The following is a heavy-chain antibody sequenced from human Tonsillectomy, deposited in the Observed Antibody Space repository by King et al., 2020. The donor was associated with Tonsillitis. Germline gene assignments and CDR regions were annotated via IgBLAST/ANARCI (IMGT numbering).Heavy chain of an antibody. D-gene: IGHD4-17*01. J-gene: IGHJ3*02. CDR1: GFTFSSHW. Sequence: VQLVESGGGLVQPGGSLRLSCAASGFTFSSHWMHWVRQAPGKGLVWVSLINNDGSRTDYADSVKGRFTISRDNAKNTQYLQMNSLRAEDTAVYYCARDGMRCDACDIWGQGTMVTVSS. CDR2: INNDGSRT. V-gene: IGHV3-74*01. CDR3: ARDGMRCDACDI.